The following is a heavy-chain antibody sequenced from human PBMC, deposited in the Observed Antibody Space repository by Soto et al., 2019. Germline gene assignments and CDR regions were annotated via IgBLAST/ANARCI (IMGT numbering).Heavy chain of an antibody. CDR3: ARTPKRVSHYDYVWGSSRVLIGAFDI. Sequence: QVQLQESGPGLVKPSETLSLTCTVSGGSISSYYWSWIRQPAGKGLEWIGRIYTSGSTNYNPSLKSRGTMSVDTSKNQFSLKLSSVTAADTAVYYCARTPKRVSHYDYVWGSSRVLIGAFDIWGQGTMVTVSS. J-gene: IGHJ3*02. CDR1: GGSISSYY. V-gene: IGHV4-4*07. CDR2: IYTSGST. D-gene: IGHD3-16*01.